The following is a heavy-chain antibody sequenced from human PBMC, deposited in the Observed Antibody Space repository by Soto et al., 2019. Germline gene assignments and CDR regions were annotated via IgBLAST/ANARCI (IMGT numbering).Heavy chain of an antibody. D-gene: IGHD6-13*01. CDR1: GYTFTGYY. V-gene: IGHV1-2*02. J-gene: IGHJ5*02. Sequence: QVQLVQSGAEVKKPGASVKVSYKASGYTFTGYYMHWVRQAPGQGLEWMGWINPNSGGTNYAQKFQGRVTMTRDTSISTAYMELSRLRSDDTAVYYCARETVLAAAGKSNWFDPWGQGTLVTVSS. CDR2: INPNSGGT. CDR3: ARETVLAAAGKSNWFDP.